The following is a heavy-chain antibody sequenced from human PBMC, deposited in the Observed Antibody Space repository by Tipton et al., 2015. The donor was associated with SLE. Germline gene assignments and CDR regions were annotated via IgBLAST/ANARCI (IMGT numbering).Heavy chain of an antibody. Sequence: QSGAEVKKPGASVKVSCKASGYTFTTFDFNWVRQAPGRGLEWMGWMNPNTGYTAYAQKFQGRVTMTRITSTSTVYMELRSLTSDDTAVYYCARGGGSYYFDNWGQGTLVTVSS. CDR3: ARGGGSYYFDN. D-gene: IGHD1-26*01. V-gene: IGHV1-8*01. CDR1: GYTFTTFD. J-gene: IGHJ4*02. CDR2: MNPNTGYT.